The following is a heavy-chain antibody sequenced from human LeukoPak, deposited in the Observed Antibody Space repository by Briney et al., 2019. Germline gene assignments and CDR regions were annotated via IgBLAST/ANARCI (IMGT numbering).Heavy chain of an antibody. CDR3: ARGYSSSWYRPQRGAFDI. J-gene: IGHJ3*02. CDR1: GDSVSSNSAA. Sequence: SQTLSLTCAISGDSVSSNSAAWNWIRQSPSRGLEWLGRTYYRSKWYNDYAVSVKSRITNNPDTSKNQFSLQLNSVTPEDTAVYYCARGYSSSWYRPQRGAFDIWGQGTMVTVSS. V-gene: IGHV6-1*01. D-gene: IGHD6-13*01. CDR2: TYYRSKWYN.